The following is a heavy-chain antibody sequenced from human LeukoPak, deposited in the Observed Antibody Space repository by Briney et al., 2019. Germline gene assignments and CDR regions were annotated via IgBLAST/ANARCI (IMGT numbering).Heavy chain of an antibody. CDR2: TKEDGGEK. J-gene: IGHJ4*02. D-gene: IGHD6-19*01. CDR1: GFTVSRDY. CDR3: ARRSVAGSLDY. V-gene: IGHV3-7*01. Sequence: GGSLRLSCAASGFTVSRDYMSWVRQAPGKGLEWVANTKEDGGEKYYVDSVKGRFTISRDNAENSLYLQMNSLRAEDTAVYYCARRSVAGSLDYWGQGTLVTVSS.